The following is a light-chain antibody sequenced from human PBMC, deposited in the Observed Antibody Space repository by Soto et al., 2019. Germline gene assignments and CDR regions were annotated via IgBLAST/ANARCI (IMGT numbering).Light chain of an antibody. CDR1: SSDVGGYNY. CDR2: EVR. V-gene: IGLV2-14*01. CDR3: SSYTSGSTYV. Sequence: QSALTQPASVSGSPGQSITISCTGTSSDVGGYNYVSWYQQHPGKAPKLMIYEVRNRPSGVSNRFSGSKSGNTASLTISGLQAEDEADYYCSSYTSGSTYVFGTGTKVTAL. J-gene: IGLJ1*01.